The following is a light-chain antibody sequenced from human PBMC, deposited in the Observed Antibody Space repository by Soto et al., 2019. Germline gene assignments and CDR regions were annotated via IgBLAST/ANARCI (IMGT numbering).Light chain of an antibody. J-gene: IGLJ3*02. Sequence: QSALAQPPSASGTPGQRVTISCSGSRSNIGSNVVNWYQQLPGMAPKLLMYGNYERPSGVPDRFSGSKSGTSASLAISGLQSEDEAEYYCAAWDDSLKGVVFGGGTKLTVL. CDR1: RSNIGSNV. CDR3: AAWDDSLKGVV. CDR2: GNY. V-gene: IGLV1-44*01.